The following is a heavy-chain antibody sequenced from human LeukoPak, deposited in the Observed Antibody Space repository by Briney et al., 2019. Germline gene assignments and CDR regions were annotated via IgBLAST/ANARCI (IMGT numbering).Heavy chain of an antibody. CDR2: IYYSGST. V-gene: IGHV4-39*01. J-gene: IGHJ6*03. CDR3: ARHRYYYRSGSYYGAPYYMDV. Sequence: SETLSLTCTVSGGSISNSSYYWGWIRQPPGKGLEWIGSIYYSGSTYYNPSLKSRVTISVDTSKNQFSLKLSSVTAADTAVYYCARHRYYYRSGSYYGAPYYMDVWGKGTTVTISS. CDR1: GGSISNSSYY. D-gene: IGHD3-10*01.